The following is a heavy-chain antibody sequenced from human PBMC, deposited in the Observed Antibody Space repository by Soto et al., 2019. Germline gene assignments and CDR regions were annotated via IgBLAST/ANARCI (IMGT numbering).Heavy chain of an antibody. CDR3: ARENYYGMDV. Sequence: SETLSLTCTVSGASISGYHWGWIRQPPGKGLEWIGYMSYSGSTNYSPSLKSRVTISVDTSKNQFSLKLSSVTAADTAVYYCARENYYGMDVWGQGTTVTVSS. CDR2: MSYSGST. V-gene: IGHV4-59*01. CDR1: GASISGYH. J-gene: IGHJ6*02.